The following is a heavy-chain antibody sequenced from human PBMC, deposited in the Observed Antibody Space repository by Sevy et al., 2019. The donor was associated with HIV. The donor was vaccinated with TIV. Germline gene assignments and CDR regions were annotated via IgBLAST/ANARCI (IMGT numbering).Heavy chain of an antibody. D-gene: IGHD2-21*01. CDR2: ISYDGSNK. CDR1: GFTFSGYS. CDR3: ARGGGGDYYFDYGMDV. J-gene: IGHJ6*02. V-gene: IGHV3-30-3*01. Sequence: GRSLRLSCAASGFTFSGYSMHWVRQAPGKGLEWVAVISYDGSNKYYVDSVKGRFTISRDNSKNTLYLQMNSLRAEDTAVYYCARGGGGDYYFDYGMDVWGQGTTVTVSS.